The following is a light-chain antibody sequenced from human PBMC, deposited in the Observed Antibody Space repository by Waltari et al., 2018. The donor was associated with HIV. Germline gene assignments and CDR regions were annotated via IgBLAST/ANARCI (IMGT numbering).Light chain of an antibody. CDR1: NSNIGAGFD. V-gene: IGLV1-40*01. CDR3: QSYDSRLSGSVV. Sequence: QSALTQPPSVSGTPGQSVTISCSGSNSNIGAGFDVHWYQQVPGTAPRLLIYDNTNRPAGVPDRFSGSKSGTSASLAINGLQSEDEADYYGQSYDSRLSGSVVFGGGTKVTVL. CDR2: DNT. J-gene: IGLJ2*01.